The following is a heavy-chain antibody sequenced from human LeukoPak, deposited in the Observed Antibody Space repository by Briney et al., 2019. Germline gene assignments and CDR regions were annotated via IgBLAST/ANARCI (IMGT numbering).Heavy chain of an antibody. Sequence: GGSLRLSCAASGFTFSDYYVGWIRQAPGKGLEWVSYISTSSTYTNYADSVKGRFIISRDNAKNSLYLQMNSLRAEDTAVYYCARYYGDHYYFDYWGQGTLVTVSS. CDR3: ARYYGDHYYFDY. J-gene: IGHJ4*02. D-gene: IGHD4-17*01. CDR2: ISTSSTYT. V-gene: IGHV3-11*06. CDR1: GFTFSDYY.